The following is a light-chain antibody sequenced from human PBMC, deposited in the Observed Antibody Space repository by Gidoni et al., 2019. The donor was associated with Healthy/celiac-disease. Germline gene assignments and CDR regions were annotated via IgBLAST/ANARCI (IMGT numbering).Light chain of an antibody. Sequence: QSALTQPASVSGSPVQSITISCTGTSSDVGGYNYVPWYQQHPGKAPKLMIYDVSNRPSGVSNRFSGSKSGNTASLTISGLQAEDEADYYCSSYTSSSTFFGTGTKVTVL. V-gene: IGLV2-14*03. CDR1: SSDVGGYNY. J-gene: IGLJ1*01. CDR3: SSYTSSSTF. CDR2: DVS.